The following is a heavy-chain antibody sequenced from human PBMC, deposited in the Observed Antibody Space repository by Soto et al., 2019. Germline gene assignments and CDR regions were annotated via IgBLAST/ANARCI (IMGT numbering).Heavy chain of an antibody. V-gene: IGHV1-2*04. Sequence: ASVTVSCKASGYTFTGYYMHWVRQAPGQGLEWMGWINPNSGGTNYAQKFQGWVTMTRDTSISTAYMELSRLRSDDTAVYYCAREEYSSSSAGMDVWGQGTTVTVS. CDR2: INPNSGGT. J-gene: IGHJ6*02. D-gene: IGHD6-6*01. CDR1: GYTFTGYY. CDR3: AREEYSSSSAGMDV.